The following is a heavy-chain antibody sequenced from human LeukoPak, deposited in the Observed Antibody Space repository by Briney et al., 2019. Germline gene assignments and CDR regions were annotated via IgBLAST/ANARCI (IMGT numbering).Heavy chain of an antibody. J-gene: IGHJ4*02. Sequence: SETLSLTCTVSGGSISSGSYYWSWIRQPAGKGLEWIGRIYTSGSTNYNPSLKSRVTISVDTSKNQFSLKLSSVTAADTAVYYCARAFIAAAGPFDYWGRGTLVTVSS. CDR2: IYTSGST. CDR1: GGSISSGSYY. CDR3: ARAFIAAAGPFDY. V-gene: IGHV4-61*02. D-gene: IGHD6-13*01.